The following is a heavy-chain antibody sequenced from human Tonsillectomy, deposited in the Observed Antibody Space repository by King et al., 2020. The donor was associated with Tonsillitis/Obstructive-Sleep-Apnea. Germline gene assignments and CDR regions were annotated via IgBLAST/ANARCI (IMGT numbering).Heavy chain of an antibody. J-gene: IGHJ5*02. CDR1: GFTFSSYS. V-gene: IGHV3-48*02. CDR2: ISSSSSTI. D-gene: IGHD3-10*01. CDR3: ARDGIEYYYGSASFDP. Sequence: VQLVESGGGLVQPGGSLRLSCAASGFTFSSYSMNWVRQAPGTGLEWVSYISSSSSTIYYADSVKGRFTISRDNAKNSLYLQMNSLRDEDTAVYYCARDGIEYYYGSASFDPWGQGTLVTVSS.